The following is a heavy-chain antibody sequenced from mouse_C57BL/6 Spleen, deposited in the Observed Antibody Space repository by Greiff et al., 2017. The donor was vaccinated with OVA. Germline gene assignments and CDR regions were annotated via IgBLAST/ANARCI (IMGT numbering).Heavy chain of an antibody. CDR1: GYTFTSYW. D-gene: IGHD3-2*02. CDR2: IHPNSGST. Sequence: QVHVKQPGAELVKPGASVKLSCKASGYTFTSYWMHWVKQRPGQGLEWIGMIHPNSGSTNYNEKFKSKATLTVDKSSSTAYMQLSSLTSEDSAVYYCAPLDSSGPFAYWGQGTLVTVSA. J-gene: IGHJ3*01. CDR3: APLDSSGPFAY. V-gene: IGHV1-64*01.